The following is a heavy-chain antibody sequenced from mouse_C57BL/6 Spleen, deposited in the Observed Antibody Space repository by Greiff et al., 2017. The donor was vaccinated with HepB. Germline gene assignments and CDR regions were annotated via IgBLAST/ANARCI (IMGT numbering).Heavy chain of an antibody. V-gene: IGHV1-50*01. CDR1: GYTFTSYW. CDR3: ARKGNWEELGY. CDR2: IDPSDSYT. J-gene: IGHJ2*01. D-gene: IGHD4-1*01. Sequence: QVQLQQPGAELVKPGASVKLSCKASGYTFTSYWMQWVKQRPGQGLEWIGEIDPSDSYTNYNQKFKGKATLTVDTSSSTAYMQLSSLTSEDSAVYYCARKGNWEELGYWGQGTTLTVSS.